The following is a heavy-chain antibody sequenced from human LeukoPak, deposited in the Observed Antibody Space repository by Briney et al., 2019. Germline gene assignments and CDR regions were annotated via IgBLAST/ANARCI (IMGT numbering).Heavy chain of an antibody. CDR1: GFTFSSYA. J-gene: IGHJ4*02. D-gene: IGHD3-10*01. CDR3: ARIHVRGVP. Sequence: PGGSLRLSCAASGFTFSSYAMHWVRQAPGRGLEWVAVISYDASRKFYGDSVKGRFTISRDNSKNTLYLQMNSLRAEDTAVYYCARIHVRGVPWGQGTLVTVSS. CDR2: ISYDASRK. V-gene: IGHV3-30*14.